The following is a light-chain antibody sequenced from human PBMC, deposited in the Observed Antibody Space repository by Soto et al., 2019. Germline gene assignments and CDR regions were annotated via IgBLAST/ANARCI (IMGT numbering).Light chain of an antibody. CDR1: QSVNSN. CDR2: DAS. Sequence: EIVMTQSPTTLSLSPGERATLSCRASQSVNSNLAWYQQKAGQAPRLLIYDASTRATGIPARLSGSGSGTEFTLTISSLESQDFAVYYCQQYYKWPLTFGGGTKVDIK. CDR3: QQYYKWPLT. J-gene: IGKJ4*01. V-gene: IGKV3-15*01.